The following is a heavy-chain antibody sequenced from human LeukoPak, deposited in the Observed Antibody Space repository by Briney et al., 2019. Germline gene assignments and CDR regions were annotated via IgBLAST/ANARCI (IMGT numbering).Heavy chain of an antibody. D-gene: IGHD3-3*01. CDR3: ARSGSDFDY. V-gene: IGHV3-7*01. CDR2: IKEDGSEK. CDR1: GFTFSNYW. Sequence: GGSLRLSCEASGFTFSNYWMSWVRQTPGKGLEWVANIKEDGSEKNYVDSVKGRFTLSRDNAKNSLYLQMNSLRAEDTAVYYCARSGSDFDYWGQGTLVTVSS. J-gene: IGHJ4*02.